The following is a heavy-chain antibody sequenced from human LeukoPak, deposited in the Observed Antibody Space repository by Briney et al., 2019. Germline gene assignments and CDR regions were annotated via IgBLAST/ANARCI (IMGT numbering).Heavy chain of an antibody. CDR3: AKDVDYGDYVVY. D-gene: IGHD4-17*01. J-gene: IGHJ4*02. V-gene: IGHV3-23*01. CDR2: ISGSGGRT. CDR1: GFSFSSYA. Sequence: GGSLRLSCAASGFSFSSYAMSWVRQAPGKGLEWVSTISGSGGRTYYPDSVKGRFTISRDNSKNTLYLQMNSLRAEDTAIYYCAKDVDYGDYVVYWGQGTLVTVSS.